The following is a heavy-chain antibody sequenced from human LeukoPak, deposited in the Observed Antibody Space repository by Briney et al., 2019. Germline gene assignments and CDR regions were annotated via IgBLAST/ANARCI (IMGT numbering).Heavy chain of an antibody. D-gene: IGHD1-26*01. CDR3: ARDSTVGCTTPYYFDH. Sequence: GGSLRLSCVVSGFTFINYNMNWVRQAPGKGLEWVSSISSSSSYIFHADSVKGRFTISRDNAKNSLYLEMNSLRADDTAVYYCARDSTVGCTTPYYFDHWGQGTLVTVSS. CDR1: GFTFINYN. J-gene: IGHJ4*02. CDR2: ISSSSSYI. V-gene: IGHV3-21*01.